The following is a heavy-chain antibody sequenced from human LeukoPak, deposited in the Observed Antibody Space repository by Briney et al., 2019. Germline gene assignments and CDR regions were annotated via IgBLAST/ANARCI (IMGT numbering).Heavy chain of an antibody. V-gene: IGHV3-23*01. CDR1: GFTVSSNY. CDR2: ISGSGGST. J-gene: IGHJ4*02. Sequence: GGSLRLSCAASGFTVSSNYMSWVRQAPGKGLEWVSAISGSGGSTYYADSVKGRFTISRDNSKNTLYLQMNSLRAEDTAVYYCAKGPLKKDPSIFDYWGQGTLVTVSS. CDR3: AKGPLKKDPSIFDY. D-gene: IGHD5-24*01.